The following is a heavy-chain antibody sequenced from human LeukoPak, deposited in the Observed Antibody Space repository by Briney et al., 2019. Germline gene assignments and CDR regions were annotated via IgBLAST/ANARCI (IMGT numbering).Heavy chain of an antibody. CDR2: IYYSGST. D-gene: IGHD6-13*01. Sequence: PSETLSLTCTVSGGSVSSGSYYWSWIRPPPGKGLEWIGYIYYSGSTNYNPSLKSRVTISVDTSKNQFSLKLNSVTAADTAVYYCARESSWYFDYWGQGTLVTVSS. V-gene: IGHV4-61*01. J-gene: IGHJ4*02. CDR3: ARESSWYFDY. CDR1: GGSVSSGSYY.